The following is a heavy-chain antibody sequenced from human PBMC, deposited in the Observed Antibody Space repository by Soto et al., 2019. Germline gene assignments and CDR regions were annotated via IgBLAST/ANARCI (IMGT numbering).Heavy chain of an antibody. CDR3: ARGPVLRFLEWLSTDYYGMDV. D-gene: IGHD3-3*01. Sequence: SETLSLTCTVSGVPISTDDYYWTWIRQPPGKGLEWIGEINHSGSTNYNPSLKSRVTISVDTSKNQFSLKLSSVTAADTAVYYCARGPVLRFLEWLSTDYYGMDVWGQGTTVTVSS. CDR2: INHSGST. CDR1: GVPISTDDYY. V-gene: IGHV4-34*01. J-gene: IGHJ6*02.